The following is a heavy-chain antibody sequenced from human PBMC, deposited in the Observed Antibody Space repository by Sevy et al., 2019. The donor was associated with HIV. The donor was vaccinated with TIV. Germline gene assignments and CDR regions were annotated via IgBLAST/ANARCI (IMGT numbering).Heavy chain of an antibody. CDR1: GFTFSSYS. D-gene: IGHD3-3*01. CDR2: ISSSSYI. Sequence: GGSLRLSCAASGFTFSSYSMNWVRQAPGKGLEWVSSISSSSYIYYVDSVKGRFTISRDNAKNSLYLQMNSLRAEVTAVYYCARGGFLEWLLFYYFDYWGQGTLVTVSS. J-gene: IGHJ4*02. V-gene: IGHV3-21*01. CDR3: ARGGFLEWLLFYYFDY.